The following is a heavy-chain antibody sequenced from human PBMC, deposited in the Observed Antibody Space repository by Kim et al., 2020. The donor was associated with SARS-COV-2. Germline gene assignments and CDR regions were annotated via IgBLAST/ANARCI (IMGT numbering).Heavy chain of an antibody. V-gene: IGHV1-69*13. CDR3: ARGRYVVPADPGGYYGMDV. D-gene: IGHD2-2*01. CDR2: IIPIFGTA. CDR1: GGTFSSYA. J-gene: IGHJ6*02. Sequence: SVKVSCKASGGTFSSYAISWVRQAPGQGLEWMGGIIPIFGTANYAQKFQGRVTITADESTSTAYMELSSLRSEDTAVYYCARGRYVVPADPGGYYGMDVWGQGTTVTVSS.